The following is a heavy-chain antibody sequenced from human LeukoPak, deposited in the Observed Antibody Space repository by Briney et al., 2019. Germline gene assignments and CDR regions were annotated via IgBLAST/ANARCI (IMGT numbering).Heavy chain of an antibody. CDR1: GGSISSNNYY. D-gene: IGHD1-1*01. V-gene: IGHV4-39*01. J-gene: IGHJ4*02. CDR3: ARHLITAAAGTLGNYFDY. CDR2: IYNSGST. Sequence: SETLSLTCTVSGGSISSNNYYWGWIRQPPGKGLEWIGSIYNSGSTYYNPSLKSRVTISVDTSKNQFALKLSSVTAADTAVYYCARHLITAAAGTLGNYFDYWGQGTLVTVSS.